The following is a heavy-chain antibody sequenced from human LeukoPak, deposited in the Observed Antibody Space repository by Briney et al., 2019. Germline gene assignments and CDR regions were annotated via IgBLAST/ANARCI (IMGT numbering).Heavy chain of an antibody. Sequence: AASVKVSCKASGGTFSSYAMSWVRQAPGQGLEWMGRIIPILGIANYAQKFQGRVTITADKSTSTAYMELSSLRSEDTAVYYCARDTSILVIYYGMDVWGQGTTVTVSS. CDR1: GGTFSSYA. CDR3: ARDTSILVIYYGMDV. V-gene: IGHV1-69*04. CDR2: IIPILGIA. D-gene: IGHD3-9*01. J-gene: IGHJ6*02.